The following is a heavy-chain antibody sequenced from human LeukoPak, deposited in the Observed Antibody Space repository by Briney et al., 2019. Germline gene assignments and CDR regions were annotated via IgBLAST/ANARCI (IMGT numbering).Heavy chain of an antibody. D-gene: IGHD3-22*01. CDR2: INSDGSST. Sequence: GGSLRLFCAASGFTFSSYWMHWGRQAPGKGLVWVSRINSDGSSTTYADSVKGRFTISRENAKNTLYLQMNSLRAEDTAVYYCARVAAWDSSGYLFDYWGQGTLVTVSS. V-gene: IGHV3-74*01. J-gene: IGHJ4*02. CDR1: GFTFSSYW. CDR3: ARVAAWDSSGYLFDY.